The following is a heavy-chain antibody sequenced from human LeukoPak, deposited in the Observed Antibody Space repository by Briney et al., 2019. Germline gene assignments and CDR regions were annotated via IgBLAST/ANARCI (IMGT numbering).Heavy chain of an antibody. V-gene: IGHV3-15*01. CDR3: TTDARYSDRWYNW. Sequence: PGGSLRLSCAASGFTFTYAYMSWVRQAPGKGLEWLGRIKSKSDGGTTDYGAPVKGRFTISRDDSKTTLYLQMNSLKTEDTAVYYCTTDARYSDRWYNWWGQGTLVTVSS. J-gene: IGHJ4*02. CDR2: IKSKSDGGTT. CDR1: GFTFTYAY. D-gene: IGHD1-20*01.